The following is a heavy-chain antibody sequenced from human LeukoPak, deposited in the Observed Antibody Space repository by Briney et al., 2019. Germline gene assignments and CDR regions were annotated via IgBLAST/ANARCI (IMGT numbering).Heavy chain of an antibody. CDR2: IYYSGST. V-gene: IGHV4-59*01. Sequence: SETLSLTCTVSGGSISSYYWSWIRQPPGKGLEWIGYIYYSGSTNYNPSLKSRVTISVDTSKNQFSLKLSSVTAADTAVYYCARGAVGALEEELDYWGQGTLVTVSS. D-gene: IGHD1-1*01. CDR1: GGSISSYY. J-gene: IGHJ4*02. CDR3: ARGAVGALEEELDY.